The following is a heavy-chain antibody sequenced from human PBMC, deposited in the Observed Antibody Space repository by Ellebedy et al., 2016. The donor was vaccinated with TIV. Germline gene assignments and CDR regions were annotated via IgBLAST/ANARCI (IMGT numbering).Heavy chain of an antibody. CDR1: GDSVIEGYYF. CDR3: ARLRDYVFY. CDR2: VSYSGAT. V-gene: IGHV4-31*03. J-gene: IGHJ4*02. Sequence: LRLXCTVSGDSVIEGYYFWSWVRQQPGKGLEWIGYVSYSGATHYNPSLRSRLTISLDTSKNQFSLRLRSVTAADTAVYYCARLRDYVFYWGRGTLVTVS.